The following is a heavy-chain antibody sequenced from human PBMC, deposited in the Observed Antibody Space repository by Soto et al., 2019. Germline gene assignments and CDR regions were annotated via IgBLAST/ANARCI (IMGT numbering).Heavy chain of an antibody. CDR3: ARDLYGSGSYPGDY. J-gene: IGHJ4*02. CDR1: GGTFSSYA. V-gene: IGHV1-69*01. D-gene: IGHD3-10*01. Sequence: QVQLVQSGAEGKKPGSSVKVSCKASGGTFSSYAISWVRQAPGQGLEWMGGIIPIFGTANYAQKFQGRVTITADESTSTAYMELSSLRSEDTAVYYCARDLYGSGSYPGDYWGQGTLVTVSS. CDR2: IIPIFGTA.